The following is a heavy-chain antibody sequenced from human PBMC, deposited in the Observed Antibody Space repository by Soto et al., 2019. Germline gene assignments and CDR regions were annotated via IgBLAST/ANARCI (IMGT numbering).Heavy chain of an antibody. CDR3: VRRLSPFDY. V-gene: IGHV3-23*01. J-gene: IGHJ4*02. D-gene: IGHD6-19*01. CDR2: ISGSGGST. Sequence: GGSLRLSCAASGFTFSSYGMHWVRQAPGKGLEWVSAISGSGGSTYYADSVKGRFTISRDNSKNTLYLQMNSLRAEDTAVYYCVRRLSPFDYWGQGTLVTVSS. CDR1: GFTFSSYG.